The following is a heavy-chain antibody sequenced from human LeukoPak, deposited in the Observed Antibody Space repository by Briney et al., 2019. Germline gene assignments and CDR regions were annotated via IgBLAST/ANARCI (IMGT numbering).Heavy chain of an antibody. CDR3: AKDPSGWSIGWFDP. D-gene: IGHD6-19*01. CDR1: GFTFSSYS. J-gene: IGHJ5*02. CDR2: ISGSGGST. V-gene: IGHV3-23*01. Sequence: GGSLRLSCAASGFTFSSYSMNWVRQAPGKGLEWVSAISGSGGSTYYADSVKGRFTISRDNSKNTLYLQMNSLRAEDTAVYYCAKDPSGWSIGWFDPWGQGTLVTVSS.